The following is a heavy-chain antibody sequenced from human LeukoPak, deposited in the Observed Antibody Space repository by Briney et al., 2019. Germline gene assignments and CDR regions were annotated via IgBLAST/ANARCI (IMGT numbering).Heavy chain of an antibody. Sequence: TGRSLRLSCAASGFTFSIFGMLSVRQAPRKGVAWVAVIWYDGSNKYSAHSAKVRFTISRVNSKNILYLQRNSLRSEDTGVYYCARVYVTYLNGLDVWGQGNADTVSS. J-gene: IGHJ6*02. CDR3: ARVYVTYLNGLDV. CDR2: IWYDGSNK. D-gene: IGHD3-16*01. CDR1: GFTFSIFG. V-gene: IGHV3-33*01.